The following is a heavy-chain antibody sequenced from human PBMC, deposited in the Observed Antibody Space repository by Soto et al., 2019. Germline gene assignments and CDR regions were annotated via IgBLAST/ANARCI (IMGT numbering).Heavy chain of an antibody. J-gene: IGHJ4*02. D-gene: IGHD1-1*01. Sequence: QVQLVQSGAEVKKPGSSVKVSCKASGGTFSSYAITWVRQAPVQGLEWMGGIIPIFGTANYAQKFQGRVTITADESTSTAYMELSSLRSEDTAVYYCARARVEGSKAGTKVLVFDYWGQGTLVTVSS. CDR1: GGTFSSYA. CDR3: ARARVEGSKAGTKVLVFDY. CDR2: IIPIFGTA. V-gene: IGHV1-69*01.